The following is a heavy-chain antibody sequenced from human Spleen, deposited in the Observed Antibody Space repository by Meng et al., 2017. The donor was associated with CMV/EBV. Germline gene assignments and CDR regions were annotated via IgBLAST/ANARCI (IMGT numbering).Heavy chain of an antibody. D-gene: IGHD6-6*01. CDR1: GFTFSSYR. J-gene: IGHJ4*02. CDR3: ARDKYSSYDY. Sequence: SCAASGFTFSSYRLNWVRPVPWIGLKSVSSISSSSSYIYYAVSVKGRFSISRHNVKNSLYLEMNSLSAEYTAVYYCARDKYSSYDYWGQGTLVTVSS. V-gene: IGHV3-21*01. CDR2: ISSSSSYI.